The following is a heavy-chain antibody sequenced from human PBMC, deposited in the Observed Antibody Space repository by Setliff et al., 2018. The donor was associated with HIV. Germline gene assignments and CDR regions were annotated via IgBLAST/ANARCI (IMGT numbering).Heavy chain of an antibody. V-gene: IGHV3-23*01. Sequence: GGSLRLSCAASGFTFNYHAMTWVRQAPGKGLEWVSGISGSGDSTFYAHSVKGRFTISRDNSRDTLYLEMNNLRAEDTALYYCAKGGANGWYGGYFQHWGQGTLVTVSS. CDR2: ISGSGDST. CDR1: GFTFNYHA. D-gene: IGHD6-19*01. CDR3: AKGGANGWYGGYFQH. J-gene: IGHJ1*01.